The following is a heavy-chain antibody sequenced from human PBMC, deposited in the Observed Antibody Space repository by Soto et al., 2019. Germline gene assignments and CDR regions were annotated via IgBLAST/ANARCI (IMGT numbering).Heavy chain of an antibody. J-gene: IGHJ4*02. V-gene: IGHV1-69*02. CDR1: GGTFSSYT. D-gene: IGHD3-22*01. Sequence: QVQLVQSGAEVKKPGSSVKVSCKASGGTFSSYTISWVRQAPGQGLEWMGRIIPILGIANYAQKFQGRVTITADKSTSTDYMELSSLRSEDTAVYYCARSPLRDYYDSSELDYWGQGTLVTVSS. CDR3: ARSPLRDYYDSSELDY. CDR2: IIPILGIA.